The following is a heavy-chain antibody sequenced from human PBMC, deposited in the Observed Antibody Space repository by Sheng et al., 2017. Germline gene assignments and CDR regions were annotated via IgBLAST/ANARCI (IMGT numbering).Heavy chain of an antibody. CDR1: GFTFDDYA. V-gene: IGHV3-43D*04. CDR2: INWDGSET. J-gene: IGHJ6*02. Sequence: EVQLVESGGSVVQTGGPVRLSCAASGFTFDDYAMHWVRQVPGKGLEWVSFINWDGSETYYGDSVKGRFTISRDNRKSSLSLEMNSLRPEDSALYYCIKDLRTHFYGMDVWGRGTPVTVSS. CDR3: IKDLRTHFYGMDV.